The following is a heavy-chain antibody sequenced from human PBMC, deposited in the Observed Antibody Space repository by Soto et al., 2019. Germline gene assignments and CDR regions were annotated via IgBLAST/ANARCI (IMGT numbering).Heavy chain of an antibody. D-gene: IGHD2-15*01. CDR1: GGSFSGNY. J-gene: IGHJ4*02. V-gene: IGHV4-34*01. CDR3: ARGHLPGGNTFYYDY. Sequence: QVQLQQWGAGLLKPSETLSLTCTVYGGSFSGNYWSWIRQPPGMGLEWIGEISHSGSGTNYNPSLKSRVTLSVATSKNQFSLKLSSVTAADTAMYYCARGHLPGGNTFYYDYWGQGTLVTVSS. CDR2: ISHSGSGT.